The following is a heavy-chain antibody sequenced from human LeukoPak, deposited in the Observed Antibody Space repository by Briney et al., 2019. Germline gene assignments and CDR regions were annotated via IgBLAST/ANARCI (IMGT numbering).Heavy chain of an antibody. Sequence: GGSLRLSCAASAFTFSSCAMSGVRQAPGKGLEWVSAITGTGGSTYYADSVKGRFTISRDNSKNTLYLQMNSLRAEDTAVYYCATRGYCSATSCYAPQPWGQGTLVTVSS. CDR1: AFTFSSCA. CDR3: ATRGYCSATSCYAPQP. D-gene: IGHD2-2*01. V-gene: IGHV3-23*01. CDR2: ITGTGGST. J-gene: IGHJ1*01.